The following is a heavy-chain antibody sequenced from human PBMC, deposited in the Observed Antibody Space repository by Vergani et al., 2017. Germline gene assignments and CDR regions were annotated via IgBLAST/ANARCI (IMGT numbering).Heavy chain of an antibody. V-gene: IGHV3-23*01. D-gene: IGHD5-12*01. J-gene: IGHJ6*04. CDR2: ISGSGGST. CDR3: AKANPRNSGYDYLYYYHAMDV. Sequence: EVQLLESGGDLVQPGGSLRLSCAASGFTFNHSAMNWVRQAPGKGLEWVSGISGSGGSTYYAGSVKGRFTISRASSNNTLYLQMNILSAGDTAVYYCAKANPRNSGYDYLYYYHAMDVWGKGTTVTVSS. CDR1: GFTFNHSA.